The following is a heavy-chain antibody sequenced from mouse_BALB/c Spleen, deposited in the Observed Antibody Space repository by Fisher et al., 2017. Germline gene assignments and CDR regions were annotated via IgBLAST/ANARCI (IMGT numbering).Heavy chain of an antibody. D-gene: IGHD2-4*01. J-gene: IGHJ4*01. CDR3: ARHNDYDGSYYYAMDY. V-gene: IGHV5-9-3*01. Sequence: RFTISRDNAKNTLYLQMSSLRSEDTAMYYCARHNDYDGSYYYAMDYWGQGTSVTVSS.